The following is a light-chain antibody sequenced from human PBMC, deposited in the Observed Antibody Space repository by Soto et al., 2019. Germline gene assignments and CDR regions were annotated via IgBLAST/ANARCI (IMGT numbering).Light chain of an antibody. CDR1: QDISNF. V-gene: IGKV1-27*01. J-gene: IGKJ5*01. Sequence: DIKMTQSPSSLSASVGDRVTITCRASQDISNFLAWYQQKPGKVPKLLISAASTLQSGVPSRFSGSGSGTDFTLTITSLQPEDVATYYCQKYSSVITFGQGTRLEIK. CDR2: AAS. CDR3: QKYSSVIT.